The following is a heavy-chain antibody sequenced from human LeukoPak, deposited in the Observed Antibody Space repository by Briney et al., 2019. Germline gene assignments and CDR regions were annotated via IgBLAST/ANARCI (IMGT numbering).Heavy chain of an antibody. Sequence: SVKVSCKATGFTFPSSGVQWVRQARGQRLEWIGWIVVGSGNTNYAQKFQERVTITRDMSTSTAYMELSSLRSEDTAVYYCAAVGWEYSSSPLPMDVWGQGTTVTVSS. CDR1: GFTFPSSG. D-gene: IGHD6-6*01. CDR2: IVVGSGNT. J-gene: IGHJ6*02. V-gene: IGHV1-58*01. CDR3: AAVGWEYSSSPLPMDV.